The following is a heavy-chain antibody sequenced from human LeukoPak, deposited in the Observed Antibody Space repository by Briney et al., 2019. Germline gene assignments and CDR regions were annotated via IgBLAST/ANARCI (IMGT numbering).Heavy chain of an antibody. V-gene: IGHV6-1*01. D-gene: IGHD4/OR15-4a*01. CDR1: GDSVSSNSAA. Sequence: SQTLSLTCAISGDSVSSNSAAWHWIRQSPSRGLEWLGSTYYRSKWYNDYAVSVKSRITINPNTSKNQFSLQLNSVTPEDTAVYYCARLVLRGYYYYYYMDVWGKGTTVTVSS. J-gene: IGHJ6*03. CDR2: TYYRSKWYN. CDR3: ARLVLRGYYYYYYMDV.